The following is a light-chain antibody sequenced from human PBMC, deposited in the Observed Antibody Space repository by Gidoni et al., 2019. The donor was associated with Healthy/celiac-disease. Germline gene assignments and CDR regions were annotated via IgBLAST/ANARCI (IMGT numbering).Light chain of an antibody. CDR1: QSLLHSNGYNY. CDR3: MQALQTPL. CDR2: WGS. V-gene: IGKV2-28*01. Sequence: DIVMPQSPLSLPVTPGEPASISCRSSQSLLHSNGYNYLDWYLQKPGQSPQLLIYWGSNRASGVPDRFSGSGSGTDFTLKISRVEAEDVGVYYCMQALQTPLFGGGTKVEIK. J-gene: IGKJ4*01.